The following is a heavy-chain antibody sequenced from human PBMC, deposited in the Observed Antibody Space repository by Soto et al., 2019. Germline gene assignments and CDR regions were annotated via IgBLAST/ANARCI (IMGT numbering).Heavy chain of an antibody. V-gene: IGHV3-30-3*01. Sequence: QVQLVESGGGVVKPGRSLRLSCAASGFTFSSYAMHWVRQAPGKGLEWVAVISYDGSNKYYADSVKGRFTISRDNSKNTLYLQMNSLRAEDTAVYYCARARGIAARLPDYWGQRTLVTVSA. D-gene: IGHD6-6*01. J-gene: IGHJ4*02. CDR1: GFTFSSYA. CDR2: ISYDGSNK. CDR3: ARARGIAARLPDY.